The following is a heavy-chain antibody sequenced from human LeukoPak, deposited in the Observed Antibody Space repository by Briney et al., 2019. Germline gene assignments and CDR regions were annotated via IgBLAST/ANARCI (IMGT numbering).Heavy chain of an antibody. J-gene: IGHJ4*02. D-gene: IGHD1-26*01. V-gene: IGHV1-2*02. CDR1: GYTFTGYY. CDR2: TNPNSGAT. CDR3: ARCASGSSYLLGY. Sequence: SSVKVSCKASGYTFTGYYMHWVRQAPGQGLECMGWTNPNSGATNYAQKFQGRATMTRDTSISTAYMELSRLRSDDTAVYYCARCASGSSYLLGYWGQGTLVTVSS.